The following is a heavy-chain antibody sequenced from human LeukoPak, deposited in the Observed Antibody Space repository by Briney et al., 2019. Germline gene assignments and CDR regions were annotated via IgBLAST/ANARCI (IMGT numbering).Heavy chain of an antibody. V-gene: IGHV3-23*01. D-gene: IGHD3-22*01. Sequence: GGSLRLSCAASGFTFSSYGMSWVRQAPGKGLEWVSAISGSGGSTYYADSVKGRFTISRDNSKNTLYLQMISLRAEDTAVYYCAKALMRYYDSSGYPYWGQGTLVTVSS. CDR3: AKALMRYYDSSGYPY. J-gene: IGHJ4*02. CDR1: GFTFSSYG. CDR2: ISGSGGST.